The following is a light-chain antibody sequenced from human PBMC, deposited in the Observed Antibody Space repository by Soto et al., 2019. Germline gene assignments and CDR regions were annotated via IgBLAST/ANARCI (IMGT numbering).Light chain of an antibody. CDR1: QSVSSN. V-gene: IGKV3-15*01. Sequence: EIVLTQSPGTLSVSPGERATLSCRASQSVSSNLAWFQHKPGQAPRLIIFAASTRASGVPARFSGSGSGTYLILTITSLQSEDVAVYYCQQYGHWPRTFGQGTKVDIK. CDR2: AAS. CDR3: QQYGHWPRT. J-gene: IGKJ1*01.